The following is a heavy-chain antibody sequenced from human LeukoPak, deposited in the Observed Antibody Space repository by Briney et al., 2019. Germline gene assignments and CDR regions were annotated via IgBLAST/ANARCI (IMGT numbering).Heavy chain of an antibody. CDR3: ARALRYFDWLSWFDP. J-gene: IGHJ5*02. CDR1: GGSLSGYY. Sequence: SETLSLTCAVYGGSLSGYYWSWIRQPPGKGLEWIGEINHSGSTNYNPSLKSRVTISVDTSKNQFSLKLSSVTAADTAVYYCARALRYFDWLSWFDPWGQGTLVTVSS. CDR2: INHSGST. V-gene: IGHV4-34*01. D-gene: IGHD3-9*01.